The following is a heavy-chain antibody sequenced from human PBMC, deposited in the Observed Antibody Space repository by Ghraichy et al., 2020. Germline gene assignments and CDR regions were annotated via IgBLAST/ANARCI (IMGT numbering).Heavy chain of an antibody. V-gene: IGHV4-34*01. CDR2: INHSGST. Sequence: SETLSLTCAVYGGSFSGYYWSWIRQPPGKGLEWIGEINHSGSTNYNPSLKSRVTISVDTSKNQFSLKLSSVTAADTAVYYCARGRGPGSYNYWGQGTLVTVSS. CDR3: ARGRGPGSYNY. D-gene: IGHD3-10*01. J-gene: IGHJ4*02. CDR1: GGSFSGYY.